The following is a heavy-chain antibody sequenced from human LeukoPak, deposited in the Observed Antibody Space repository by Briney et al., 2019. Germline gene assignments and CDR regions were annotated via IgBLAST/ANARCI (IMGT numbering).Heavy chain of an antibody. J-gene: IGHJ4*02. Sequence: SETLSLTCTVSDGSISGYYWSWIRQPPGKRLEWIGYISYSGSTSYNPSLRSRVTISLDSSKSQFSLKLSSVTAADTAVFYCARETSGYSSNFDYWGQGALVTVSS. D-gene: IGHD6-19*01. CDR3: ARETSGYSSNFDY. CDR2: ISYSGST. CDR1: DGSISGYY. V-gene: IGHV4-59*01.